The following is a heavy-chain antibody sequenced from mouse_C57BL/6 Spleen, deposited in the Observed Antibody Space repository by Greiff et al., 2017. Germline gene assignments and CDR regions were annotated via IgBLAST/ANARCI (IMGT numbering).Heavy chain of an antibody. CDR2: ISSGGSYT. D-gene: IGHD2-10*01. CDR1: GFTFSSYG. V-gene: IGHV5-6*01. Sequence: EVQVVESGGDLVKPGGSLKLSCAASGFTFSSYGMSWVRQTPDKRLEWVATISSGGSYTYYPSSVKGRFTISRDNAKITLYLQLRSLKSEDTAMYYCARSYYDGSLDYWGQGTSVTVSS. J-gene: IGHJ4*01. CDR3: ARSYYDGSLDY.